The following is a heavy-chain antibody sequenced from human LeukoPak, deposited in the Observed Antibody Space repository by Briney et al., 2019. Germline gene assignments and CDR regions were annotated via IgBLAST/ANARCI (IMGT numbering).Heavy chain of an antibody. J-gene: IGHJ3*02. Sequence: ASVKVSCKASGYTFTGYYMHWVQQAPGQGLEWMGRINPNSGGTNYAQKFQGRVTMTRDTSISTAYMELSRLRSDDTAVYYCARAVEYSSGWYTHNSIAFDIWGQGTMVTVSS. V-gene: IGHV1-2*06. CDR1: GYTFTGYY. CDR3: ARAVEYSSGWYTHNSIAFDI. D-gene: IGHD6-19*01. CDR2: INPNSGGT.